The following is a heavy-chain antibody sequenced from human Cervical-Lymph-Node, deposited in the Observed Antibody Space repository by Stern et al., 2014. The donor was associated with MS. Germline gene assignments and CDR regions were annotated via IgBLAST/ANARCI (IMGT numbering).Heavy chain of an antibody. D-gene: IGHD6-19*01. V-gene: IGHV3-11*01. Sequence: VQLVESGGGLVKPGGSLRLSCAASGFNFSDYYMSWIRQAPGKGLEWVSYISSSGSSIYYADSVKGRFTISRDNAKNSLYLQMNSLRAEDTAVYYCARSHSKWLVHDAFDIWGQGTMVSVSS. CDR2: ISSSGSSI. CDR1: GFNFSDYY. CDR3: ARSHSKWLVHDAFDI. J-gene: IGHJ3*02.